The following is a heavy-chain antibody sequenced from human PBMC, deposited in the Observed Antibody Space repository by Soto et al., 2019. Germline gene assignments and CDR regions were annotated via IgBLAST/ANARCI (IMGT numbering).Heavy chain of an antibody. CDR3: ARGHDSGDC. V-gene: IGHV4-30-2*01. CDR1: GGSISSGGYS. D-gene: IGHD3-22*01. Sequence: QLQLQESGSGLVKPSQTLSLTCAVSGGSISSGGYSWSWIRQPPGKGLEWIGYIYHSGTTYYNPSLKSRGTISIDTSKNQFSLKLSSVTAADTAMYYCARGHDSGDCWGQGTLVTVSS. J-gene: IGHJ4*02. CDR2: IYHSGTT.